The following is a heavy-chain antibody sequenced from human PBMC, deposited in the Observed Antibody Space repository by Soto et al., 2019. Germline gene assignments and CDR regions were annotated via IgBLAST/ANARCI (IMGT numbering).Heavy chain of an antibody. CDR2: INHSGST. Sequence: SETLSLTCALYGGSFSGYYWSWIRQPPGKGLEWIGEINHSGSTNYNPSPKSRVTISVDTSKNQFSLKLSSVTAADTAVYYCARGDPLLHSGTAPPSDYWGQGTLVTVSS. CDR1: GGSFSGYY. J-gene: IGHJ4*02. D-gene: IGHD1-26*01. CDR3: ARGDPLLHSGTAPPSDY. V-gene: IGHV4-34*01.